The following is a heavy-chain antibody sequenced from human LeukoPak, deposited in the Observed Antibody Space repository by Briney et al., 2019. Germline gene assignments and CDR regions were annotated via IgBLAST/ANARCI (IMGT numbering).Heavy chain of an antibody. CDR1: GLTFSNAW. V-gene: IGHV3-15*01. J-gene: IGHJ4*02. D-gene: IGHD6-19*01. CDR3: TRGGDLSTVAGALDY. Sequence: GGPLRLSCAASGLTFSNAWMSWVRQAPGKGLEWVGRIKRKSDGGTTDYAAPVKGRFTISRDDSKNTLYLQMNSLKTEDTAVYYCTRGGDLSTVAGALDYWGQGTLVTVSS. CDR2: IKRKSDGGTT.